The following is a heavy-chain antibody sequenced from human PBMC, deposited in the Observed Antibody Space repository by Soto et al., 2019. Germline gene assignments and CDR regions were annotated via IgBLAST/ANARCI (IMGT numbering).Heavy chain of an antibody. CDR3: AKNGGYDYYDSSGIDY. V-gene: IGHV3-23*01. Sequence: EVQLLESGGGLVQPGGSLRLSCAASGFTFSSYAMSWVHQAPGKGLEWVSAISGSGGSTYYADSVKGRFTISRDNSKNTLFLQMYSLRAEDTAIYFCAKNGGYDYYDSSGIDYWGQGTLVTVSS. CDR2: ISGSGGST. CDR1: GFTFSSYA. D-gene: IGHD3-22*01. J-gene: IGHJ4*02.